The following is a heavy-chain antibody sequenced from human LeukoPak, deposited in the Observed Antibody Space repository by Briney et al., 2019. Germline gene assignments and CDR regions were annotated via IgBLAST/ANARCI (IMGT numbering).Heavy chain of an antibody. Sequence: SETLSLTCTVSGGSISSYYWSWIRQPPGKGLEWIGYIYYSGSTNYNPSLKSRVTISVDTSKDQFSLKLSSVTAADTAVYYCASSIAVAGMGFLTWGQGTLVTVSS. CDR1: GGSISSYY. D-gene: IGHD6-19*01. CDR3: ASSIAVAGMGFLT. J-gene: IGHJ4*02. V-gene: IGHV4-59*08. CDR2: IYYSGST.